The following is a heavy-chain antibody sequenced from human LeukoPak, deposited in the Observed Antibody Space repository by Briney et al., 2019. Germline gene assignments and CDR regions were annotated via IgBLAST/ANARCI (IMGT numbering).Heavy chain of an antibody. D-gene: IGHD4-17*01. V-gene: IGHV1-2*02. Sequence: GASVKVSCKTSGYTFTAYYVHWVRQAPGQGLEWMGWINPDSGGTNYAQKFQARVTMTGDTSIRTAYMELNSLRSDDTAVYYCARGLGDYVAADYWGQGTLVTVSS. CDR3: ARGLGDYVAADY. CDR2: INPDSGGT. CDR1: GYTFTAYY. J-gene: IGHJ4*02.